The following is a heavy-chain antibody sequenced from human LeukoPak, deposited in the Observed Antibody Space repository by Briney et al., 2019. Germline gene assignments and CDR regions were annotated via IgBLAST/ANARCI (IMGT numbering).Heavy chain of an antibody. J-gene: IGHJ6*02. CDR2: ISSSSSYI. V-gene: IGHV3-21*01. CDR1: GFTSSSYS. CDR3: AREADSYYYYGMDV. Sequence: GGSLRLSCAASGFTSSSYSMNWVRQAPGKGLEWVSSISSSSSYIYYADSVKGRSTISRDNAKNSLYLQMNSLRAEDTAVYYCAREADSYYYYGMDVWGQGTTVTVSS.